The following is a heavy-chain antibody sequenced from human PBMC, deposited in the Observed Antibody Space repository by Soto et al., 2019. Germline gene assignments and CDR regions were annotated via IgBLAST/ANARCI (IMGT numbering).Heavy chain of an antibody. CDR2: IIPIFGTA. J-gene: IGHJ6*02. CDR1: GGTFSSYA. D-gene: IGHD2-21*02. V-gene: IGHV1-69*01. CDR3: AREPGGDSGYYGMDV. Sequence: QVQLVQSGAEVKKPGSSVKVSCKASGGTFSSYAISWVRQAPGQGLELMGGIIPIFGTANYAQKFQGSVKITADESTRTAYMQLSSLRSEDTAVYYCAREPGGDSGYYGMDVCGQGTTVTV.